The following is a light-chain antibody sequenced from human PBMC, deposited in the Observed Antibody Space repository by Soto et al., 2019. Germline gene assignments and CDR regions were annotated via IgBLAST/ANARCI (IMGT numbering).Light chain of an antibody. V-gene: IGKV3-15*01. CDR3: QQYNNWPYT. J-gene: IGKJ2*01. CDR2: RAS. CDR1: QHVSSN. Sequence: EIVMTQSPATLSVSPGGSATLSCRASQHVSSNFAWYRQKPGQAPTLPIYRASTRATGIPARFSGSGSGTEFSLSISRLQSEDFAVYYCQQYNNWPYTFGPGTKLEIK.